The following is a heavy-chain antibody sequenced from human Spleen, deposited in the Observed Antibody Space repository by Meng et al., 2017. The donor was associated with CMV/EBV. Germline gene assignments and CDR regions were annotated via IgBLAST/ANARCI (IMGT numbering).Heavy chain of an antibody. V-gene: IGHV3-74*01. J-gene: IGHJ4*02. CDR3: AKAPHPYGSFDY. D-gene: IGHD3-10*01. CDR2: INSDGSST. CDR1: GFTFSSYW. Sequence: GGSLRLSCAASGFTFSSYWMHWVRQAPGKGLVWVSRINSDGSSTSYADSVKGRFTISRDNAKNSLYLQMNSLRAEDTALYYCAKAPHPYGSFDYWGQGTLVTVSS.